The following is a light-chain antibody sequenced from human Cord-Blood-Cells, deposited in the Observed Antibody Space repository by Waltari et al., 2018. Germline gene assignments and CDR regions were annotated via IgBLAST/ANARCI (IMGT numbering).Light chain of an antibody. CDR3: VADHGSGSNFVSV. CDR2: VGTGGIVG. J-gene: IGLJ3*02. Sequence: QPVLTQPPSASASLGASVTLTCTLSSGYSNYKVDWYQQRPGKGPRFVMRVGTGGIVGSKGDGIPDRFSVLGSGLNRYLTIKNIQEEDESDYHCVADHGSGSNFVSVFGGGTKLTVL. CDR1: SGYSNYK. V-gene: IGLV9-49*01.